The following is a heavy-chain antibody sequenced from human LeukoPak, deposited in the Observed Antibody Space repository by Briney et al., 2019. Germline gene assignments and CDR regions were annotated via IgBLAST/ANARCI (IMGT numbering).Heavy chain of an antibody. CDR3: ARATYSYGLRVLYFDY. V-gene: IGHV3-21*01. CDR1: GFTFSSYS. D-gene: IGHD5-18*01. Sequence: GGSLRLSCAASGFTFSSYSMNWVRQAPGKGLEWVSSISSSSSYIYYADSVKGRFTISRDNAKNSLYLQMNSLRAEDTAVYYCARATYSYGLRVLYFDYWGQGTLVIVSS. J-gene: IGHJ4*02. CDR2: ISSSSSYI.